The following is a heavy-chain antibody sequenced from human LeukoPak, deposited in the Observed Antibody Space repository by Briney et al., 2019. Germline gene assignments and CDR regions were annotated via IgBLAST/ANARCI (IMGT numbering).Heavy chain of an antibody. CDR2: IWRSGST. CDR3: ARGDGSPSGILYYGMDV. D-gene: IGHD1-26*01. J-gene: IGHJ6*02. CDR1: GYSISNGLY. Sequence: SEALSLTFTVSGYSISNGLYGAGTRKRPGEGLEGIGKIWRSGSTYYNPSLKIRVTISVDTSKNQFSLNLSSVTAADTAAYYCARGDGSPSGILYYGMDVWGQGTTVTVSS. V-gene: IGHV4-38-2*02.